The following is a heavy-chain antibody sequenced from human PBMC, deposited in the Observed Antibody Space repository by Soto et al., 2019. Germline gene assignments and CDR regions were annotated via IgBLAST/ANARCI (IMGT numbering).Heavy chain of an antibody. J-gene: IGHJ6*02. D-gene: IGHD3-10*01. CDR3: ARAIRGVMYYYYYGMDV. CDR1: GGSISSGGYY. V-gene: IGHV4-31*03. Sequence: QVQLQESGPGLVKPSQTLSLTCTVSGGSISSGGYYWSWIRQHPGKGLEWIGYIYYSGGTYYNPSLKSRVTISVDTSKNQFSLKLSSVTAADTAVYYCARAIRGVMYYYYYGMDVWGQGTTVTVSS. CDR2: IYYSGGT.